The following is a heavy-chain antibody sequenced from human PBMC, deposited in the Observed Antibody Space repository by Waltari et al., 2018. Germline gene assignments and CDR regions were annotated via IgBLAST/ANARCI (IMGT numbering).Heavy chain of an antibody. J-gene: IGHJ4*02. CDR2: SDPGDSNT. Sequence: EVQLEQSGAEVKKPGESLKISCNGSGYSFAKYWIGWVRQMPGKGLEWMGVSDPGDSNTKYSLSFQGQVTISADTSISTAYLQWSSLKASDTAIYFCARQNIHSYGYGYFDFWGQGTLVTGSS. CDR1: GYSFAKYW. CDR3: ARQNIHSYGYGYFDF. V-gene: IGHV5-51*01. D-gene: IGHD5-18*01.